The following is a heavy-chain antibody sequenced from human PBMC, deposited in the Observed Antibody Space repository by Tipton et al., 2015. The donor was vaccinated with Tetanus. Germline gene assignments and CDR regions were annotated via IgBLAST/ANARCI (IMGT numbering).Heavy chain of an antibody. CDR1: GASISSNTYY. D-gene: IGHD3-3*01. V-gene: IGHV4-39*01. CDR3: ARGRTMSGVVAPFDL. Sequence: TLSLTCTVSGASISSNTYYWGWIRQPPGKGLEWIASVSYSGSTYYNPSLKSRVTMSLDTSKNQFSVRLTSVTAADTAVYYCARGRTMSGVVAPFDLWGQGTQVTVSS. CDR2: VSYSGST. J-gene: IGHJ4*02.